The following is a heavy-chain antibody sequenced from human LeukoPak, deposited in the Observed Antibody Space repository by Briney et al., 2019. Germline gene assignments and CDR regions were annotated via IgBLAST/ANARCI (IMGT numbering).Heavy chain of an antibody. V-gene: IGHV1-2*04. Sequence: ASVKVSCKASGYTFTGYYMHWVRRAPGQGLEWMGWINPNSGGTNYAQKFQGWVTMTRDTSISTAYMELSRLRSDDTAVYYCARVPGGYDSSGYLFDYWGQGTLVTVSS. CDR2: INPNSGGT. CDR3: ARVPGGYDSSGYLFDY. CDR1: GYTFTGYY. D-gene: IGHD3-22*01. J-gene: IGHJ4*02.